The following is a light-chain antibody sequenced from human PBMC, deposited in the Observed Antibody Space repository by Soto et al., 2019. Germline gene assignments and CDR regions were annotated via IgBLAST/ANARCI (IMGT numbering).Light chain of an antibody. CDR3: QQSYSTPRT. J-gene: IGKJ1*01. Sequence: DIQMTQSPSSLSASVGDRVTSTCRASHSISNYVNWYQQKPGKAPKFLIYAASSLQSGVPSRFSGSGSGTDFTLTIRSLQHEDFETYYCQQSYSTPRTFGQGTKLKI. CDR2: AAS. CDR1: HSISNY. V-gene: IGKV1-39*01.